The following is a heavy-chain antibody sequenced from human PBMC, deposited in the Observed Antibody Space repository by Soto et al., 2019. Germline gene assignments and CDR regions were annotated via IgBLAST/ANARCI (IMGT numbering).Heavy chain of an antibody. Sequence: SVKVSCKASGGTFSSYAISWVRQAPGQGLEWMGGIIPTFGTANYAQKFQGRVTITADESTSTAYMELSSLRSEDTAVYYCARENYYYGSGRGVDYWGQGTLVTVSS. CDR2: IIPTFGTA. CDR3: ARENYYYGSGRGVDY. CDR1: GGTFSSYA. V-gene: IGHV1-69*13. J-gene: IGHJ4*02. D-gene: IGHD3-10*01.